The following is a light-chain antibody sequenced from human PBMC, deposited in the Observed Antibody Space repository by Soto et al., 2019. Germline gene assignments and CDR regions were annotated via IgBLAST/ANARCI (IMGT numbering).Light chain of an antibody. CDR3: QQYDSYSPYT. V-gene: IGKV1-5*03. CDR2: KAS. CDR1: QTISSS. J-gene: IGKJ2*01. Sequence: DIQMTQFPPTLSASIGDRVTITCRARQTISSSLAWYQQKPGKAPKLLIYKASTLETGVPSRFSGSGSGTEFTLTISSLQPDDFATYYCQQYDSYSPYTFGQGTRLEIK.